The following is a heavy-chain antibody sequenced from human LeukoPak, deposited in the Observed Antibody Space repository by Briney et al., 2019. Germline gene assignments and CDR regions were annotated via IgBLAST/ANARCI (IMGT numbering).Heavy chain of an antibody. CDR1: GFTVSSNY. CDR2: IYSGGST. J-gene: IGHJ4*02. V-gene: IGHV3-53*01. Sequence: GGSLRLSCAASGFTVSSNYMSWVRQAPGKGLEWVSVIYSGGSTYYADSVKGRFTIPRDNSKNTLYLQMNSLRAEDTAVYYCAREVGATSHFDYWGQGTLVTVSS. CDR3: AREVGATSHFDY. D-gene: IGHD1-26*01.